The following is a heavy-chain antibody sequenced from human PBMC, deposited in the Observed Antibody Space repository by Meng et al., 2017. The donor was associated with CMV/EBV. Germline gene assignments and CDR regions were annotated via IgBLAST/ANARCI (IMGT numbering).Heavy chain of an antibody. J-gene: IGHJ2*01. CDR2: IYHSGST. CDR1: GGSISSSNW. Sequence: GGSISSSNWWSWVRQHPGKGLEWIGEIYHSGSTNYNPSLKSRVTISVDKSKNQFSLKLSSVTAADTAVYYCARGPILWFGESSSFDLWGRGTLVTVSS. V-gene: IGHV4-4*02. D-gene: IGHD3-10*01. CDR3: ARGPILWFGESSSFDL.